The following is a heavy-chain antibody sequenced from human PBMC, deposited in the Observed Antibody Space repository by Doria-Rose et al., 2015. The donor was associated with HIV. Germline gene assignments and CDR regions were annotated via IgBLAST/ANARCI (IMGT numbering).Heavy chain of an antibody. V-gene: IGHV4-34*01. Sequence: LQQWGAGLLKPSETLSLTCAVYGGSFSGYYWSWIRQPPGKGLQWIGEINHNGSTNYNPSLKSRVTISVDTSKNQFSLKLSSVTAADTAMYYCATLDLDYWGQGTLVTASS. CDR1: GGSFSGYY. CDR3: ATLDLDY. CDR2: INHNGST. J-gene: IGHJ4*02.